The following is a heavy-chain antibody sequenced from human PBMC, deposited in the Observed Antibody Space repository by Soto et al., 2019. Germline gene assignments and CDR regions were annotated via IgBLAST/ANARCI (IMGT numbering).Heavy chain of an antibody. CDR3: ARGLYSSSSG. J-gene: IGHJ4*02. Sequence: QVQLQESGPGLVKPSGTLSLTCAVSGVSISSDNWWMWVLQSPGKGLEWIGEVYHSGSTNYNPSLKSRITMSVDKSKNQFSLQLRSVTAADTAVYYCARGLYSSSSGWGQGTLVTVSS. CDR1: GVSISSDNW. CDR2: VYHSGST. V-gene: IGHV4-4*02. D-gene: IGHD6-6*01.